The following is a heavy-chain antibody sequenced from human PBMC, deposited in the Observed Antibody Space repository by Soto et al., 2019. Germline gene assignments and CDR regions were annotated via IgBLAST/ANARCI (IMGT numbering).Heavy chain of an antibody. Sequence: EVQLVESGGGLVQPGGSLRLSCAASEFTFSDHYMDWVRQAPGKGLEWVGRTKNKANSYTTEYAAAVKGRFTISRDDSKNSLYLQMNSLKTEDTAVYYCASSLSGYNYWDFDLWGRGTLVTVSS. CDR2: TKNKANSYTT. D-gene: IGHD3-22*01. CDR3: ASSLSGYNYWDFDL. J-gene: IGHJ2*01. V-gene: IGHV3-72*01. CDR1: EFTFSDHY.